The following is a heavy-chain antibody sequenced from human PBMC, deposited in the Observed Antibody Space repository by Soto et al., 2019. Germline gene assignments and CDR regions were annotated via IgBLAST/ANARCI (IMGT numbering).Heavy chain of an antibody. D-gene: IGHD3-10*01. CDR2: IDGSGATK. CDR3: ARGFGRFNY. V-gene: IGHV3-48*03. J-gene: IGHJ4*02. Sequence: EVQLLESGGGLVQPGGSLRLSCGVSGFTINDFEMNWVRQAPGKGPEWLAYIDGSGATKKYADSVRGRFTISRDNPNNSLFLQMSSLSAADTAIYYCARGFGRFNYWGQGTLVSVSS. CDR1: GFTINDFE.